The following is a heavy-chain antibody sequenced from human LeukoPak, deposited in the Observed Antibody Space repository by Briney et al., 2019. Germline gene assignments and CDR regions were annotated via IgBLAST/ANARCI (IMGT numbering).Heavy chain of an antibody. Sequence: SETLSLTCTVSGGSISSYYWSWIRQPAGKGLGWIGRIYTSGSTNYNPSLKSRVTMSVDTSKNQFSLKLSSVTAADTAVYYCARGGSGSYYLAYGGFDYWGQGTLVTVSS. D-gene: IGHD3-10*01. J-gene: IGHJ4*02. V-gene: IGHV4-4*07. CDR1: GGSISSYY. CDR2: IYTSGST. CDR3: ARGGSGSYYLAYGGFDY.